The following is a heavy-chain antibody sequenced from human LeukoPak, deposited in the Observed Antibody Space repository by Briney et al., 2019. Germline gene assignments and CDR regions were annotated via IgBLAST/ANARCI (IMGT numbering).Heavy chain of an antibody. Sequence: ASAKVSCKASGYTFTGYYMHWVRQAPGQGLEWMGWINPNSGGTNYAQKFQGWVTMTRDTSISTAYMELSRLRSDDTAVYYCARDRYYYYGMDVWGQGTTVTVSS. V-gene: IGHV1-2*04. CDR3: ARDRYYYYGMDV. CDR1: GYTFTGYY. CDR2: INPNSGGT. J-gene: IGHJ6*02.